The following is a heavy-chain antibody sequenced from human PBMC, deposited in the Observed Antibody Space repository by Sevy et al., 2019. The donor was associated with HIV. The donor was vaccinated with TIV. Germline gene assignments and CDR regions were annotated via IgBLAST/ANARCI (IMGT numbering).Heavy chain of an antibody. D-gene: IGHD3-16*01. Sequence: GGSLRLSCVGSGFTFSTHDMHWVRQATGKGLEWVSGIGTAGDTYYPGSVKGRFTISRENAKNSLYLQMDSLRAGDTAVYYCERDGAGRKGEHYYGMDVWGQGTTVTVSS. CDR1: GFTFSTHD. CDR3: ERDGAGRKGEHYYGMDV. CDR2: IGTAGDT. J-gene: IGHJ6*02. V-gene: IGHV3-13*01.